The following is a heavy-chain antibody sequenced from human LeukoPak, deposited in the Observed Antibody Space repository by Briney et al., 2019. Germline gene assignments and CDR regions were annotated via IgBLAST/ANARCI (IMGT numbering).Heavy chain of an antibody. CDR2: IYYSGRT. CDR1: GGSISDYY. V-gene: IGHV4-59*01. J-gene: IGHJ4*02. CDR3: ARGGNYDSSGLFDY. Sequence: SETLFLTCTVSGGSISDYYWNWRRQPPRKGLEWMGYIYYSGRTNYNPSLKSRVSISVDTSKNQFSLKLSSVTAADTAVYYCARGGNYDSSGLFDYWGQGTLVTVSS. D-gene: IGHD3-22*01.